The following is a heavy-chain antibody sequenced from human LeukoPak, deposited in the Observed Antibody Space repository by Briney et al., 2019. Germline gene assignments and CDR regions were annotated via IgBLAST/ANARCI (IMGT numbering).Heavy chain of an antibody. CDR1: GGSFSGYY. CDR2: INHSGST. J-gene: IGHJ5*02. Sequence: PSETLSLTCAVYGGSFSGYYWSWIRQPPGKGLEWIGEINHSGSTNYNPSLKSRVTISVDTSKNQFSLKLSSVTAADTAVYYCARGVCSSTSCYQNGFDPWGQGTLVTVSS. CDR3: ARGVCSSTSCYQNGFDP. D-gene: IGHD2-2*01. V-gene: IGHV4-34*01.